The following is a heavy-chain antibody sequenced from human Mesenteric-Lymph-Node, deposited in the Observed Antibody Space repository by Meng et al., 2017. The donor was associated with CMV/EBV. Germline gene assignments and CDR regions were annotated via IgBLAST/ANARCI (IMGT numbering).Heavy chain of an antibody. Sequence: GGSLRLSCAASGFTFSSYWMHWVRQAPGKGLVWVSRINSDGSSTSYADSVKGRFTISRDNAKNTLYLQMNSLRAEDTAVYYCATTTVTILHYYYGMDVWGQGTTVTVSS. V-gene: IGHV3-74*01. D-gene: IGHD4-11*01. CDR2: INSDGSST. CDR1: GFTFSSYW. CDR3: ATTTVTILHYYYGMDV. J-gene: IGHJ6*02.